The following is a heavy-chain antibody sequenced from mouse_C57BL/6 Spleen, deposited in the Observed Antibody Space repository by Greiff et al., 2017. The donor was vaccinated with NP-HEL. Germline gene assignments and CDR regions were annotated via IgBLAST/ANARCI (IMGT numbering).Heavy chain of an antibody. CDR3: ARITTVVATNFDY. Sequence: QVQLKQPGAELVRPGSSVKLSCKASGYTFTSYWMDWVKQRPGQGLEWIGNIYPSDSETHYNQKFKDKATLTVEKSSSTAYMQLSSLTSEDSAVYYCARITTVVATNFDYWGQGTTLTVSS. CDR2: IYPSDSET. CDR1: GYTFTSYW. D-gene: IGHD1-1*01. V-gene: IGHV1-61*01. J-gene: IGHJ2*01.